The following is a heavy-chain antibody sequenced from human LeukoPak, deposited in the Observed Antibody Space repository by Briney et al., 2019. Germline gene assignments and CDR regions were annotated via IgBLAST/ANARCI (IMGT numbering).Heavy chain of an antibody. CDR2: IRGGGENT. CDR3: AKSRARREGSSGSIGD. J-gene: IGHJ4*02. V-gene: IGHV3-23*01. CDR1: GFTFSNYA. Sequence: LTGGSLRLSCAASGFTFSNYAMSWVRQGPGKGLEWVSAIRGGGENTYYADSVKGRFTISRDNSENTLYLQMNSLRPDDTAVYYCAKSRARREGSSGSIGDWGQGTLVAVSS. D-gene: IGHD3-22*01.